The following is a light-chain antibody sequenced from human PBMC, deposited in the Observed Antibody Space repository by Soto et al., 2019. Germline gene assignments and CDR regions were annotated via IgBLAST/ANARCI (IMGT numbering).Light chain of an antibody. V-gene: IGLV2-14*01. J-gene: IGLJ2*01. CDR3: SSYTTSSTRV. CDR1: SSDVGGYDY. Sequence: QAVVTQPASVSGSPGQSITISCTGTSSDVGGYDYVSWYQQHPGKAPKVMIYDVINRPSGVSDRFSGSKSGNTASLTISGLQTEDEADYYCSSYTTSSTRVFGGGTKLTVL. CDR2: DVI.